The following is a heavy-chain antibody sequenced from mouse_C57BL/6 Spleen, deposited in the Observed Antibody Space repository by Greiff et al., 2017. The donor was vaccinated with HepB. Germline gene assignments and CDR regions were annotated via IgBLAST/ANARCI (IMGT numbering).Heavy chain of an antibody. CDR1: GFSLTSYG. CDR2: IWSGGST. Sequence: VKLQESGPGLVQPSQSLSITCTVSGFSLTSYGVHWVRQSPGKGLEWLGVIWSGGSTDYNAAFISRLSISKDNSKSQVFFKMNSLQADDTAIYYCARWDDGYPYYAMDYWGQGTSVTVSS. D-gene: IGHD2-3*01. CDR3: ARWDDGYPYYAMDY. V-gene: IGHV2-2*01. J-gene: IGHJ4*01.